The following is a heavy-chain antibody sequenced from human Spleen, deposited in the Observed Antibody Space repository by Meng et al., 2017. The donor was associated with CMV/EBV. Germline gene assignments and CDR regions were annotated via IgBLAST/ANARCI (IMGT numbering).Heavy chain of an antibody. V-gene: IGHV3-23*01. CDR2: ISVSGGSA. CDR1: GFTFSNYA. D-gene: IGHD1-26*01. CDR3: ARVPGGSYFPAPVDY. J-gene: IGHJ4*02. Sequence: GESLKISCAASGFTFSNYAMSWVRQAPGKGLDWVSGISVSGGSAYYVDSVKGRFTISRDNSKNTLYLQMNSLRAEDTAVYYCARVPGGSYFPAPVDYWGQGTLVTVSS.